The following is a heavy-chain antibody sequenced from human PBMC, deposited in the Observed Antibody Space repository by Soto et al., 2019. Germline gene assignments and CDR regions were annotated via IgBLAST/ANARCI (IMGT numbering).Heavy chain of an antibody. CDR3: ARLPGDTAPRPAY. J-gene: IGHJ4*02. V-gene: IGHV1-18*01. Sequence: SVRGSCKTSGYSVARYGVSWVRLAPGQGLDWLGWISGFNGKTDYSQTLRDRVTLTTDTSPGTAYLDLRAEDTAVYYCARLPGDTAPRPAYWGRGTLVTVSS. CDR2: ISGFNGKT. D-gene: IGHD5-18*01. CDR1: GYSVARYG.